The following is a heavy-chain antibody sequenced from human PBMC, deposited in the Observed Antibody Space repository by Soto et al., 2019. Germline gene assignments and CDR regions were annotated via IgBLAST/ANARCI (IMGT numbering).Heavy chain of an antibody. Sequence: GGSLRLSCAASGFTFSSYWMGWVRQAPGKGLEWVATIKQDGSEKYYVDSVKGRFTISRDSAKNSLYLQMDSLRAEDTALYYCARVRVTPPYYYYYMDVWGQGTTVTVSS. CDR3: ARVRVTPPYYYYYMDV. D-gene: IGHD4-4*01. CDR1: GFTFSSYW. V-gene: IGHV3-7*01. CDR2: IKQDGSEK. J-gene: IGHJ6*03.